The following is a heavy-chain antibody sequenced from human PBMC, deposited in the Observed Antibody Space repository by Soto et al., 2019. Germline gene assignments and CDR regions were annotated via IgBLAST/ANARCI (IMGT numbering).Heavy chain of an antibody. J-gene: IGHJ4*02. CDR2: ISSSSSYI. Sequence: AGGSLRLSCAASGFTFSSYSMNWVRQAPGKGLEWVSSISSSSSYIYYADSVKGRFTISRDNAKNSLYLQMNSLRAEDTAVYYCARDRSIAARPDHFDYWGQGTLVTVSS. D-gene: IGHD6-6*01. CDR1: GFTFSSYS. V-gene: IGHV3-21*01. CDR3: ARDRSIAARPDHFDY.